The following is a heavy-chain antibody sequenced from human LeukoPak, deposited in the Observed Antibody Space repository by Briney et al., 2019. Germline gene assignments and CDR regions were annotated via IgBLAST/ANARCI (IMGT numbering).Heavy chain of an antibody. V-gene: IGHV4-39*01. Sequence: SETLSLTCTVSGDSISSGPYYWGWIRQPPGKGLEWIGNIYYGENTYCNPSLKSRVTISIDTSNNQFYLKLGSLTAADTAVYYCARRDDSSGYHKIFDYWGQGTLVTVSS. CDR3: ARRDDSSGYHKIFDY. J-gene: IGHJ4*02. CDR1: GDSISSGPYY. D-gene: IGHD3-22*01. CDR2: IYYGENT.